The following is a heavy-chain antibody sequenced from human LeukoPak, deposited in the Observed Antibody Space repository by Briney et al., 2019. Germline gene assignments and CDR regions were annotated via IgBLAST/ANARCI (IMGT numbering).Heavy chain of an antibody. CDR1: VYTFTGYY. J-gene: IGHJ4*02. D-gene: IGHD6-13*01. V-gene: IGHV1-2*02. CDR2: INPNSGGT. Sequence: GASVKVSCKASVYTFTGYYMHWVRQAPGQGLEWMGWINPNSGGTNYAQKFQGRVTMTRDTSISTAYMELSRLRSDDTAVYYCARDLDGIAAAGTDYWGQGTLVTVSS. CDR3: ARDLDGIAAAGTDY.